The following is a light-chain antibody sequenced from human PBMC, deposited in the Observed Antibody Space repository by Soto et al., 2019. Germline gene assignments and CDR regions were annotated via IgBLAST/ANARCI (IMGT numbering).Light chain of an antibody. Sequence: VLTQSPVTLSVSPGEAATLSCRASQSVLRTLAWYQQKPGQAPRLLIYGASTRATGTPARFSGNGSGTEFTLTISSLQAEDFAVYDCHQYNNWPPWTFGQGTKVEI. V-gene: IGKV3D-15*01. CDR1: QSVLRT. CDR2: GAS. J-gene: IGKJ1*01. CDR3: HQYNNWPPWT.